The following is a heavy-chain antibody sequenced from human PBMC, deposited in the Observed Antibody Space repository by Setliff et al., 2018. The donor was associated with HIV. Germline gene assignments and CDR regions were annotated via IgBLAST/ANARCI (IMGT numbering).Heavy chain of an antibody. D-gene: IGHD3-3*01. CDR2: ISGSGGST. V-gene: IGHV3-23*01. CDR3: ARGYDFWSGGDPLGDAFDV. J-gene: IGHJ3*01. CDR1: GFTFSSYA. Sequence: GGSLRLSCAASGFTFSSYAMSWVRQAPGKGLEWVSAISGSGGSTYYADSVKGRFTISRDNAKNSLYLQMTSLRAEDTAVYYCARGYDFWSGGDPLGDAFDVWGQGTMVTVSS.